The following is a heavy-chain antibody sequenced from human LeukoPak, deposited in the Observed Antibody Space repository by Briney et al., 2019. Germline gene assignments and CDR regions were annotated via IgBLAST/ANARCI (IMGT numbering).Heavy chain of an antibody. J-gene: IGHJ4*02. Sequence: GGSLRLSCAASGITFNNYGLNWVRQAPGKGLEWVSFISSSSSYIYYADSVKGRFTISRDNAKNSLYLQMNSLRAEDTDLYYCAKDKAAYSGYDSCLDYWGQGTLVTVSS. CDR1: GITFNNYG. CDR2: ISSSSSYI. V-gene: IGHV3-21*04. CDR3: AKDKAAYSGYDSCLDY. D-gene: IGHD5-12*01.